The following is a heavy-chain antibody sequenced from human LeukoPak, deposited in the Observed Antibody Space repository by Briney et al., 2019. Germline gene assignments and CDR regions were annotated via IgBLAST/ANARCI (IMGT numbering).Heavy chain of an antibody. CDR1: GFTFSSYS. Sequence: PGGSLRLSCAASGFTFSSYSMNWVRQAPGKGLEWVSSISSSSSSYIYYADSVKGRFTISRDNAKNSLYLQMNSLRAEDTAVYYCARDTNVDTAMVFNYWGQGTLVTVSS. CDR2: ISSSSSSYI. CDR3: ARDTNVDTAMVFNY. J-gene: IGHJ4*02. D-gene: IGHD5-18*01. V-gene: IGHV3-21*01.